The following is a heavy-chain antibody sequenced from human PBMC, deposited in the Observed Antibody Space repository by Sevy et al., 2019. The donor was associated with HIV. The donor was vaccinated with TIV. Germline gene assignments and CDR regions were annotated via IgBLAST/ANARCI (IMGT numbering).Heavy chain of an antibody. J-gene: IGHJ3*02. CDR1: GYTFTGYY. CDR2: INPNSGGT. V-gene: IGHV1-2*02. CDR3: AREDYGDLRDAFDI. D-gene: IGHD4-17*01. Sequence: ASVKVSCKASGYTFTGYYMHWVRQAPGQGLEWMGWINPNSGGTNYAQRFQGRVTMTRDTSISTAYMELSRLRSDDTAAYYCAREDYGDLRDAFDIWGQGTMVTVSS.